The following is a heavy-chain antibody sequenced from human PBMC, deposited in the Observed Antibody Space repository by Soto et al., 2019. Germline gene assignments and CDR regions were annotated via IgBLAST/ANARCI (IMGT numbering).Heavy chain of an antibody. D-gene: IGHD6-6*01. J-gene: IGHJ4*02. CDR2: ISDNGGST. CDR3: AKSRGSSSSSSFDY. V-gene: IGHV3-23*01. Sequence: EVQLLESGGGLVQPGGSLRLSCAASGFTFNNYAMSWVRQAPGKGLEWVSAISDNGGSTYYADSVRGRFSISRDSSKHKLYLQRNSLGAEDTAIYYCAKSRGSSSSSSFDYWGEGTLVPVSS. CDR1: GFTFNNYA.